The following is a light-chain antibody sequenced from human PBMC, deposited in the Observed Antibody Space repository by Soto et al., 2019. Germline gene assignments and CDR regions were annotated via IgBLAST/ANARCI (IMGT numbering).Light chain of an antibody. CDR2: GAS. Sequence: EIMLTPAPVPPSLSPGDRATLSCRARQSVSGSYLAWYQQKPGQAPRLLMYGASTRATGIPDRFSGSGSGTDFTLTISRLEPEDFAVYYCQQYGRSPPWTFGQGT. CDR1: QSVSGSY. CDR3: QQYGRSPPWT. J-gene: IGKJ1*01. V-gene: IGKV3-20*01.